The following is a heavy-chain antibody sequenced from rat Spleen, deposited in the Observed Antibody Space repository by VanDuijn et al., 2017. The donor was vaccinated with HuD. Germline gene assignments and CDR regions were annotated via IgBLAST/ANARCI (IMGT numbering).Heavy chain of an antibody. CDR3: ARLPGYRD. CDR1: GFTFSNYG. CDR2: ISYDGSST. V-gene: IGHV5-29*01. D-gene: IGHD1-4*01. J-gene: IGHJ2*01. Sequence: EVQLVESGGGLVQPGRSLKLSCAASGFTFSNYGMAWVRQAPTKGLEWVATISYDGSSTYYRDSVKGRFTISRDNAKSTLYLQMDSLRSEDTATYYCARLPGYRDWGQGVMVTVSS.